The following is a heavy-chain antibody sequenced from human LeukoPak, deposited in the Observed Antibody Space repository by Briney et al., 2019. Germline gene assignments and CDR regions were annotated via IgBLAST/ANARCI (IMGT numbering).Heavy chain of an antibody. Sequence: PSETLSLTCTVSGGSISSYYWSWIRQPAGKGLEWIGRIYTSGSTNYNPSLKSRVTISVDTSKNQFSLKLSSVTAADTAVYYCAGLIRPGWFDPWGQGTLVTVSS. D-gene: IGHD1-14*01. CDR2: IYTSGST. CDR1: GGSISSYY. J-gene: IGHJ5*02. V-gene: IGHV4-4*07. CDR3: AGLIRPGWFDP.